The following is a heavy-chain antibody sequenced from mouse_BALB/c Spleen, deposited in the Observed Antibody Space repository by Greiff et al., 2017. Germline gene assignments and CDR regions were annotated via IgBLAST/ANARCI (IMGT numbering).Heavy chain of an antibody. CDR2: ISSGGGST. Sequence: EVQVVESGGGLVKPGGSLKLSCAASGFAFSSYDMSWVRQTPEKRLEWVAYISSGGGSTYYPDTVKGRFTISRDNAKNTLYLQMSSLKSEDTAMYYCARQEAYWGQGTLVTVSA. CDR3: ARQEAY. V-gene: IGHV5-12-1*01. CDR1: GFAFSSYD. J-gene: IGHJ3*01.